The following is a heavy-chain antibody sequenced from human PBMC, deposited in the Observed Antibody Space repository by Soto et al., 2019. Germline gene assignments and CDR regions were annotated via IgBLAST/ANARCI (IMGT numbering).Heavy chain of an antibody. CDR1: GFTFSNYG. J-gene: IGHJ6*02. CDR3: ARDDEYSGNGMDV. Sequence: QVQLVESGGGVVQPGRSLRLSCAASGFTFSNYGMHWVRQAPGKGLDWVAVILNDGSNRYHADSVKDRFTISRDNSKNTLYLRMNSLRAEDTAVYYCARDDEYSGNGMDVWGQGTTVTVS. CDR2: ILNDGSNR. V-gene: IGHV3-33*01. D-gene: IGHD3-10*01.